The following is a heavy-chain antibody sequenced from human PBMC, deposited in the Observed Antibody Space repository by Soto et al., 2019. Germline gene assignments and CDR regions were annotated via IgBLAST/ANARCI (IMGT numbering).Heavy chain of an antibody. Sequence: QVQLVESGGGVVQPGRSLRLSCAASGFTFSSYGMHWVRQAPGKGLEWVAVISYDGSNKYYADSVKGRFTISRDNSKNTLYLQMNSLRAEDTAVYYCAKDFICSGGSCYSRGVGDYWGQGTLVTVSS. J-gene: IGHJ4*02. V-gene: IGHV3-30*18. CDR1: GFTFSSYG. D-gene: IGHD2-15*01. CDR2: ISYDGSNK. CDR3: AKDFICSGGSCYSRGVGDY.